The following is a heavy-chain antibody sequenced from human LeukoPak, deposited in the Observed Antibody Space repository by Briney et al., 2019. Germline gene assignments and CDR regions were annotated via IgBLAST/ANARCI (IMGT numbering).Heavy chain of an antibody. CDR1: GGSISSSIYY. CDR2: IFYSGST. V-gene: IGHV4-39*07. J-gene: IGHJ3*02. CDR3: ARPKWYGLRLGTNAFDI. D-gene: IGHD3-16*01. Sequence: SETLSLTCTVSGGSISSSIYYWGWIRQPPGKGLEWIGSIFYSGSTYYNSSLKSRVTISVDTSKNQFSLKLSSVTAADTAVYYCARPKWYGLRLGTNAFDIWGQGTMVTVSS.